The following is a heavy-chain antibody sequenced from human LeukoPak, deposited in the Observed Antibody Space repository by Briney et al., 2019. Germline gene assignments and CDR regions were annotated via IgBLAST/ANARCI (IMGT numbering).Heavy chain of an antibody. D-gene: IGHD6-25*01. J-gene: IGHJ4*02. CDR3: ARDLFRRQRLGLIDY. V-gene: IGHV3-30*03. Sequence: PGGSLRLSCEASGFTFSTYGMHWVRQAPGKGLEWITLIPYDGSNKYYADSVKGRFTISRDNSKNTLYLQMNSLRAEDTAVYYCARDLFRRQRLGLIDYWGQGTLVTVSS. CDR2: IPYDGSNK. CDR1: GFTFSTYG.